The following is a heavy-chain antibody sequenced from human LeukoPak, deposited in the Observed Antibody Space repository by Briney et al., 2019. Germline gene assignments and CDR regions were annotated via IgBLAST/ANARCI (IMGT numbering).Heavy chain of an antibody. CDR1: VDSISSYY. CDR3: ARDGYSGYGPNIYFDY. Sequence: SETLSLTCTVSVDSISSYYWSWIRQPPGKGLEWIGYIYYSGSTTYNPSLKSRVTISVDTPKNQFSLKLNSVTAADTAVYYCARDGYSGYGPNIYFDYWGQGTLVTVSS. V-gene: IGHV4-59*01. CDR2: IYYSGST. D-gene: IGHD5-12*01. J-gene: IGHJ4*02.